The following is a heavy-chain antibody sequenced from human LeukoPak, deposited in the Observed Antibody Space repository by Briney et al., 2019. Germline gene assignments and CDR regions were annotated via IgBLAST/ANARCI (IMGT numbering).Heavy chain of an antibody. J-gene: IGHJ4*02. V-gene: IGHV3-30*02. CDR3: AKSKRITMVRGNLLFDY. CDR1: GFTFSDYV. Sequence: GGSLRPSCAASGFTFSDYVMHWVRQAPGKGLEWVAFIRNDGSYEYYPDSVKGRFTISRDNSRNALFLQMNSLRAEDTAVYYCAKSKRITMVRGNLLFDYWGQGTLVTVSS. CDR2: IRNDGSYE. D-gene: IGHD3-10*01.